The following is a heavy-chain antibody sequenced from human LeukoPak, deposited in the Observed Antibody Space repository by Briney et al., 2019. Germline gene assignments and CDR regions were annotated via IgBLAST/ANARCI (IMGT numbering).Heavy chain of an antibody. CDR2: IGSKANSYAT. V-gene: IGHV3-73*01. CDR3: TRRDGDSMDV. J-gene: IGHJ6*02. Sequence: GGSLRLSCAASGFTFSGSAMHWVRQASGKGLEWVGRIGSKANSYATAYAASVKGRFTISRDDSENTAYLQMNSLKTEDTAVYYCTRRDGDSMDVWGQGTTVTVSS. CDR1: GFTFSGSA. D-gene: IGHD7-27*01.